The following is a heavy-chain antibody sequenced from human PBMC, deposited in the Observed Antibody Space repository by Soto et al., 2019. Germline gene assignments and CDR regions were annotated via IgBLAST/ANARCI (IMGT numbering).Heavy chain of an antibody. D-gene: IGHD6-6*01. CDR2: TNYRSKWYN. J-gene: IGHJ5*02. V-gene: IGHV6-1*01. CDR1: GDSVSSNSAA. Sequence: SQTLSLTCAVSGDSVSSNSAAWNWIRQSPSRGLEWLGRTNYRSKWYNDYAVSVKSRITINPDTSKNQFSLQLNSVTPEDTAVYYCARDLLQYSSSSGWFDPWGQGTLVTVSS. CDR3: ARDLLQYSSSSGWFDP.